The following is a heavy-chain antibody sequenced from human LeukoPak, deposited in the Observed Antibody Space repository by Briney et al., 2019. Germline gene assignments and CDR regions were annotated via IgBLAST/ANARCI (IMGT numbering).Heavy chain of an antibody. CDR3: AREVITPGDSDGFDL. CDR2: IHYDGRA. V-gene: IGHV4-30-4*08. J-gene: IGHJ3*01. Sequence: SQTPSLTCTVSGGSISSANHFWSWVRQSPGEGLEWIGYIHYDGRAHYNPSLKSRVSMSLDMSKNQFSLSLSSVTAADTAIYYCAREVITPGDSDGFDLWGQGTMVSVSS. D-gene: IGHD2-2*01. CDR1: GGSISSANHF.